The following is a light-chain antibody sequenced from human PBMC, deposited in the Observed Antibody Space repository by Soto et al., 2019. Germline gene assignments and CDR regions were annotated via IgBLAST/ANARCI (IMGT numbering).Light chain of an antibody. CDR1: SRDVGAYDY. CDR2: YVD. J-gene: IGLJ1*01. Sequence: QSVLTQPASVSGPPGQSITISCTGTSRDVGAYDYVSWYLQYPDKAPQLLIYYVDHRPSGVSSRFSGSKSGNTASLTISGLQAEDEGDYYCCSYADGSIYFFGTGTKATVL. CDR3: CSYADGSIYF. V-gene: IGLV2-14*03.